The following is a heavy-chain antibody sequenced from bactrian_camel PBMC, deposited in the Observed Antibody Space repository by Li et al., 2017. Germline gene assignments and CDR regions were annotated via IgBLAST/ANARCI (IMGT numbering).Heavy chain of an antibody. CDR1: GDTGSC. V-gene: IGHV3S40*01. CDR3: AASGSCGPSRTVVHADEYGH. Sequence: VQLVESGGGSVRAGGSLSLSCTASGDTGSCMAWFRQAPGKEREGVAALNTGSLNAHYANSVKGRFTISRDNVKTTVYLQMNSLKPEDTAMYYCAASGSCGPSRTVVHADEYGHWGQGTQVTVS. D-gene: IGHD6*01. J-gene: IGHJ4*01. CDR2: LNTGSLNA.